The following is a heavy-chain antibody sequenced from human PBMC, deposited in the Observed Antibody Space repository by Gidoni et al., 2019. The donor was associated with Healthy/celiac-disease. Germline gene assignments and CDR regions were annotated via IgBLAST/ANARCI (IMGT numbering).Heavy chain of an antibody. CDR2: ISSSSSYI. CDR1: GFTFSSYS. Sequence: EVQRVESGGGLVKPGGSLRLSCAASGFTFSSYSMHWVRQAPGKGLEWVSSISSSSSYIYYADSVKGRFTISRDNAKNSLYLQMNSLRAEDTAVYYCARQYSSGWYWFDPWGQGTLVTVSS. J-gene: IGHJ5*02. CDR3: ARQYSSGWYWFDP. D-gene: IGHD6-19*01. V-gene: IGHV3-21*01.